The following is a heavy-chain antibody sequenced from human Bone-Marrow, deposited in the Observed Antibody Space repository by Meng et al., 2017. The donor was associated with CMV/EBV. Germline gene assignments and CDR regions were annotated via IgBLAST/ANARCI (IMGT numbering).Heavy chain of an antibody. V-gene: IGHV1-46*01. CDR2: INPRTGTT. J-gene: IGHJ4*02. Sequence: ASVKVSCKASGYSFTAYYVHWVRQAPGQGLEWPGIINPRTGTTRYAQNFHDRLNMTADTSTATVYMDLRSLTSDDTAVYFCARGFVSGYRLDYWGQGTLVTVSS. CDR1: GYSFTAYY. CDR3: ARGFVSGYRLDY. D-gene: IGHD5-18*01.